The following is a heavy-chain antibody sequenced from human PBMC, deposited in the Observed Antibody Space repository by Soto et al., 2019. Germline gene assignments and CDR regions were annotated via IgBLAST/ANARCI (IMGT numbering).Heavy chain of an antibody. Sequence: EVQLLESGGGLVQPGGSLRLSCAASGFTFSTYAMSWVRQAPGKGLEWVSGISGSGGSTYYADSVKGRFTISRDNSKNMLYLQMNSLRAEDTAVYYCAKRLTTVTTVFDYWGQGTLVTVSS. D-gene: IGHD4-17*01. V-gene: IGHV3-23*01. J-gene: IGHJ4*02. CDR1: GFTFSTYA. CDR2: ISGSGGST. CDR3: AKRLTTVTTVFDY.